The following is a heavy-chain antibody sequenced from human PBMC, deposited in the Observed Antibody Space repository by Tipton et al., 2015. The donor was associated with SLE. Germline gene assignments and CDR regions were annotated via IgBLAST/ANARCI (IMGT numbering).Heavy chain of an antibody. V-gene: IGHV4-34*01. Sequence: TLSLTCAVYGGSFSGYYWSWIRQPPGKGLEWIGSIYYSGSTYYNPSLKRRVTISVDTSKNQFSLKLSSVTAAATAVYYCASCSRSAAFAIWGQGTMVTVSS. CDR1: GGSFSGYY. CDR3: ASCSRSAAFAI. J-gene: IGHJ3*02. CDR2: IYYSGST. D-gene: IGHD2-2*01.